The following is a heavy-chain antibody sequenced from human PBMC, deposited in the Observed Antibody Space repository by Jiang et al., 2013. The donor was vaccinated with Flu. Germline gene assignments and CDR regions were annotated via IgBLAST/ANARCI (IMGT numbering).Heavy chain of an antibody. Sequence: SGYTFTSYDINWVRQATGQGLEWMGWMNPNSGNTGYAQKFQGRVTMTRNTSISTAYMELSSLRSEDTAVYYCARVAPQWLVTDYWGQGTLVTVSS. CDR1: GYTFTSYD. J-gene: IGHJ4*02. V-gene: IGHV1-8*01. CDR2: MNPNSGNT. CDR3: ARVAPQWLVTDY. D-gene: IGHD6-19*01.